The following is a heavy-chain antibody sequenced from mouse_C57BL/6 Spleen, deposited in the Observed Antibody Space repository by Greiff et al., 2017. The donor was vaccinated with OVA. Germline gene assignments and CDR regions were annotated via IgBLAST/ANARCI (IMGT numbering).Heavy chain of an antibody. CDR1: GYTFTSYW. CDR2: IYPGSGST. D-gene: IGHD1-1*01. J-gene: IGHJ2*01. Sequence: QVQLQQPGAELVKPGASVKMSCKASGYTFTSYWITWVKQRPGQGLEWIGDIYPGSGSTNYNEKFKSKATLTVDTSSSTAYMQLSSLTSEDSAVYYCARSSVYYYGSSPYYFDYWGQGTTLTVSS. CDR3: ARSSVYYYGSSPYYFDY. V-gene: IGHV1-55*01.